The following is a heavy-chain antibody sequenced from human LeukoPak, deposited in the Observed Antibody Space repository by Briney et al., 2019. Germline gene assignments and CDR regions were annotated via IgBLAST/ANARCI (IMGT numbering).Heavy chain of an antibody. Sequence: SETLSLTCTVSGGSIGTSHYYWGWLRQPPGKGLEWIGSIYFSGSTNYNPSLKSRVSISVDTSKNQFSLKLSSVTAADTAVYYCARGGWDIQFDYWGQGTLVTVSS. CDR2: IYFSGST. V-gene: IGHV4-39*07. D-gene: IGHD6-19*01. CDR1: GGSIGTSHYY. J-gene: IGHJ4*02. CDR3: ARGGWDIQFDY.